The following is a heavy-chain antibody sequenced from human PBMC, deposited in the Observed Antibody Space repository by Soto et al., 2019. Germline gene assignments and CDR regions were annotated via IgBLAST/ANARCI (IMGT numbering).Heavy chain of an antibody. J-gene: IGHJ4*02. V-gene: IGHV1-3*01. CDR1: GYTFTSYA. Sequence: ASVKVSCKASGYTFTSYAMHWVRQAPGQRLEWMGWINAGNGNTKYSQKFQGRVTITRDTSASTAYMELSSLRSEDTAVYYCAGAVAGSAKFDYWGPGTLVTVYS. D-gene: IGHD6-19*01. CDR3: AGAVAGSAKFDY. CDR2: INAGNGNT.